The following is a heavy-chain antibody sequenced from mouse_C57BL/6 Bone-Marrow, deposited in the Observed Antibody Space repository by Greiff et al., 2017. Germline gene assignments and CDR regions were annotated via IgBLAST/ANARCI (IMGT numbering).Heavy chain of an antibody. Sequence: DVKLQESGPGLVKPSQSLSLTCSVTGYSITSGYYWNWIRQFPGNKLEWMGYISYDGSNNYNPSLKNRISITRDTSKNQFFLKLNSVTTEDTATYYCARDYYKDAMDYWGQGTSVTVSS. CDR1: GYSITSGYY. CDR3: ARDYYKDAMDY. J-gene: IGHJ4*01. CDR2: ISYDGSN. D-gene: IGHD2-12*01. V-gene: IGHV3-6*01.